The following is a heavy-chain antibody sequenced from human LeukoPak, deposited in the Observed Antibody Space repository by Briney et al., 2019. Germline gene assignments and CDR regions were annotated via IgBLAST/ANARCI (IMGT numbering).Heavy chain of an antibody. Sequence: ASVKVSCTASGYTFTSYGISWGWLPPRQGLEWIGWISAYNGNTNYAQKLQGRVTMTTDTSTSTAYMELRSLRSDDTAVYYCAIKRWELLDYWGQGTLVTVSS. J-gene: IGHJ4*02. CDR3: AIKRWELLDY. V-gene: IGHV1-18*01. D-gene: IGHD1-26*01. CDR2: ISAYNGNT. CDR1: GYTFTSYG.